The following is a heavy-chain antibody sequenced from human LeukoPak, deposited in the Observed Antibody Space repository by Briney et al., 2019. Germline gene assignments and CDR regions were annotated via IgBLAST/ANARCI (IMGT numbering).Heavy chain of an antibody. CDR2: INPSGGST. D-gene: IGHD2-21*02. CDR1: GYTFTSYY. V-gene: IGHV1-46*01. J-gene: IGHJ4*02. CDR3: AGDHYHKIHSVMVTAPDY. Sequence: ASVKVSCKASGYTFTSYYMHWVRQAPGHGLEWMGIINPSGGSTSYAQKFQGRVTMTRDTSTSTVYMELSSLRSEDTAVYYCAGDHYHKIHSVMVTAPDYWGQGTLVIVSS.